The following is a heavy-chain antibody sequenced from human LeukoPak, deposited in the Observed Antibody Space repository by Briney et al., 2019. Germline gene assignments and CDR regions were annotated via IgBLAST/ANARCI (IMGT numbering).Heavy chain of an antibody. V-gene: IGHV4-39*01. CDR3: ARHLCSGGSCYVFDY. CDR2: TYYSGST. Sequence: SETLSLTCTVSGGSVSSSSYYWGWIRQPPGKGLEWIGSTYYSGSTYYNPSLKSRVTISVDTSKNQFSLKLSSVTAADTAVYYCARHLCSGGSCYVFDYWGQGTLVTVSS. D-gene: IGHD2-15*01. J-gene: IGHJ4*02. CDR1: GGSVSSSSYY.